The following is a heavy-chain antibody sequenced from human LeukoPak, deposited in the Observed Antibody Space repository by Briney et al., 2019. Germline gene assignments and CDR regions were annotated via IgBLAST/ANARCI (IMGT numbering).Heavy chain of an antibody. CDR2: ISAYNGNT. CDR3: ARVRGWYRGTGYYYYMDV. D-gene: IGHD6-19*01. V-gene: IGHV1-18*01. J-gene: IGHJ6*03. CDR1: GYTFTSYG. Sequence: ASVKVSCKASGYTFTSYGISWVRQAPGQGLEWMGWISAYNGNTNYAQKLQGRVTMTTDTSTSTAYMELRSLRSDDTAVYYCARVRGWYRGTGYYYYMDVWGKGTTVTVSS.